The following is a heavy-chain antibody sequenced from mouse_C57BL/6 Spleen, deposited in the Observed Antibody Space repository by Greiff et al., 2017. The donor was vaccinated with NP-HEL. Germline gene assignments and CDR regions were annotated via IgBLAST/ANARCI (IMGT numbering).Heavy chain of an antibody. CDR1: GYTFTSYW. J-gene: IGHJ1*03. CDR2: IDPSDSET. Sequence: QVQLQQPGAELVRPGSSVKLSCKASGYTFTSYWMHWVKQRPIQGLEWIGNIDPSDSETHYNQKFKDKATLTVDKSSSTDYMQLSSLTSDDSADYYCARGYYSSSLYWYFDVRGTGTTVTAST. CDR3: ARGYYSSSLYWYFDV. D-gene: IGHD1-1*01. V-gene: IGHV1-52*01.